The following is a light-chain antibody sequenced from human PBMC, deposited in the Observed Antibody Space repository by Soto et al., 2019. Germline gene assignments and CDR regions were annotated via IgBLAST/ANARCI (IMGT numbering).Light chain of an antibody. CDR1: QSLNDW. CDR3: LRYNAFSQT. J-gene: IGKJ1*01. V-gene: IGKV1-5*01. CDR2: DAS. Sequence: IQMTQSPSTLSAAVGDRVTITCRASQSLNDWLAWYQQKPGKAPKVLIYDASSLQSGVPSRFSGSGSGTEFTLTIDSLQPDDVATYYCLRYNAFSQTFGQGTKGEI.